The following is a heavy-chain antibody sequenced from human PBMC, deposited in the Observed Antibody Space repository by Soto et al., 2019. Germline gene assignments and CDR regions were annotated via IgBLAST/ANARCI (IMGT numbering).Heavy chain of an antibody. D-gene: IGHD1-1*01. CDR2: ISGYNGNT. V-gene: IGHV1-18*04. Sequence: QIQLVQSGAEVKKPGASVKVSCKASGYMFSHYGINWVRQAPGQGLEWVAWISGYNGNTNYAQKFQGRVTMIMDSSTNTAYTELRSLTSDDTAVYYCARDLLPMTGTANDAFDIWGQGTMVTVSS. CDR3: ARDLLPMTGTANDAFDI. J-gene: IGHJ3*02. CDR1: GYMFSHYG.